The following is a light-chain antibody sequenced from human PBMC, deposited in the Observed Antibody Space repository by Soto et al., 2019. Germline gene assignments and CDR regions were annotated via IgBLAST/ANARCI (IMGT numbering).Light chain of an antibody. CDR2: AAS. Sequence: DIQMTQSPSSLSASVGDRVTITCRASQTIRNYLNWYQQKPGKAPKLLIYAASTLHSGVASRFSGSGSGTDFTLTISCLQPEDFATYFCQQSYSTLWTFGQGTKVDIK. CDR1: QTIRNY. J-gene: IGKJ1*01. CDR3: QQSYSTLWT. V-gene: IGKV1-39*01.